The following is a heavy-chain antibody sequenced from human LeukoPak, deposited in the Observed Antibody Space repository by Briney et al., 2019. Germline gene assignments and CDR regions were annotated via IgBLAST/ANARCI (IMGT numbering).Heavy chain of an antibody. CDR1: GFTFSNAW. V-gene: IGHV3-15*01. D-gene: IGHD6-19*01. J-gene: IGHJ4*02. CDR2: IKSKTDGGTT. Sequence: GGSLRLSCAASGFTFSNAWMSWVRQAPGKGLEWVGRIKSKTDGGTTDYAAPVKGRFTISRGDSKNTLYLQMNSLKTEDTAVYYCTTDRSSGWFFDYWGQGTLVTVSS. CDR3: TTDRSSGWFFDY.